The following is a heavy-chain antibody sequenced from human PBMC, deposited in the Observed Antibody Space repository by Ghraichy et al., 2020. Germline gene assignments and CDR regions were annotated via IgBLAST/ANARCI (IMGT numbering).Heavy chain of an antibody. V-gene: IGHV3-23*01. D-gene: IGHD2-15*01. CDR2: INDRDRST. CDR1: GFTFSTYA. CDR3: ATICRGGSCYFDF. Sequence: SCAASGFTFSTYAMSWVRQAPGSGLEWVSAINDRDRSTFYADSVKGRFTISRDNSQNTVYLQMNSLRAEDTAVYFCATICRGGSCYFDFWGQGTLVTVSS. J-gene: IGHJ4*02.